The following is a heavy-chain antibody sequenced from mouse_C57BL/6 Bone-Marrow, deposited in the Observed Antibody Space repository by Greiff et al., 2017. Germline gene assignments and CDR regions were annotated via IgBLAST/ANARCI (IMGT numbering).Heavy chain of an antibody. CDR1: GYTFTDYY. CDR3: ARENFYDYDLAWFAY. CDR2: INPYNGGT. V-gene: IGHV1-19*01. J-gene: IGHJ3*01. D-gene: IGHD2-4*01. Sequence: EVKLMESGPVLVKPGASVKMSCKASGYTFTDYYMNWVKQSHGKSLEWIGVINPYNGGTSYNQKFKGKATLTVDKSSSTAYMELNSLTSEDSAVYYCARENFYDYDLAWFAYWGQGTLVTVSA.